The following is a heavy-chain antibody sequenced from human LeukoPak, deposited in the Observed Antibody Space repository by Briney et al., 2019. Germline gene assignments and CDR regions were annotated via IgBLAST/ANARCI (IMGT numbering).Heavy chain of an antibody. Sequence: ASVTVSCKASGYTFTIYGISWVRQAPGQGLEWMGWTSGYNGHTKYAQKFQGRATMTTDTSTSTAYMELRSLRSDDTAVYYCARDSREVLLWFGEFSPWGQGTLVTVSS. V-gene: IGHV1-18*01. CDR2: TSGYNGHT. J-gene: IGHJ5*02. D-gene: IGHD3-10*01. CDR1: GYTFTIYG. CDR3: ARDSREVLLWFGEFSP.